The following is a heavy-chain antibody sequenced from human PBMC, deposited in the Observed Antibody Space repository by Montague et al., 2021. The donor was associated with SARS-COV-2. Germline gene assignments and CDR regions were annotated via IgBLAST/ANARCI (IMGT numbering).Heavy chain of an antibody. V-gene: IGHV4-34*03. CDR1: GGSFNDYY. D-gene: IGHD2-2*01. J-gene: IGHJ5*02. Sequence: SETLSLTCAVYGGSFNDYYWSWIRQPPGKGLEWIGQINHSGSTNYNPSLKSRVTISVDTSKNQFSLKLRSMTAADTGVYYCALPTAGARFDPWGQGTLVTVSS. CDR2: INHSGST. CDR3: ALPTAGARFDP.